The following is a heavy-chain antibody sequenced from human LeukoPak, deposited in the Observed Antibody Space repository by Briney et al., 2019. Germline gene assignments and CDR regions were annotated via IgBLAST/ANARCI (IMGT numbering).Heavy chain of an antibody. J-gene: IGHJ4*02. Sequence: ASVKVSCKASGYTFTSYAMNWVRQAPGQGLEWMGWINTNTGNPTYAQGFTGRFVFSLDTSVSTAYLQISSLKAEDTAVYYCARDPIAAAGTHPGGADYWGQGTLVTVSS. D-gene: IGHD6-13*01. CDR1: GYTFTSYA. CDR3: ARDPIAAAGTHPGGADY. CDR2: INTNTGNP. V-gene: IGHV7-4-1*02.